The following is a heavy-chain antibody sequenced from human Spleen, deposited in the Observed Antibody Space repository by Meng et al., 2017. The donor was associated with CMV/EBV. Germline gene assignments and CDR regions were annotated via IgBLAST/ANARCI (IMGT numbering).Heavy chain of an antibody. D-gene: IGHD2-2*01. CDR2: ISPYDGP. J-gene: IGHJ5*02. Sequence: ASVKVSCKASGYTFTNYGISWVRQAPGRGLEWIGWISPYDGPNYARNLRGRVTLTTDTSTTTAYMELRSLRSDDTAVYYCARDLEYCGSTSCFEGCFDPWGQGTLVTVSS. CDR1: GYTFTNYG. CDR3: ARDLEYCGSTSCFEGCFDP. V-gene: IGHV1-18*01.